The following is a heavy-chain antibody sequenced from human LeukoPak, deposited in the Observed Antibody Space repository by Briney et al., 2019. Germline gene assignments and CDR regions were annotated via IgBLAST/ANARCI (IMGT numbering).Heavy chain of an antibody. J-gene: IGHJ2*01. CDR1: GFTFSNYA. CDR3: AKAVAGYWYFDL. D-gene: IGHD6-19*01. Sequence: PGGSLRLSCAASGFTFSNYAMTWVRQAPGKGLEWVSDISGSGGITYYADSVRGRLTISRDNSLNTLYLQMNSLRAEDTAVCYCAKAVAGYWYFDLWGRGTLLTVSS. CDR2: ISGSGGIT. V-gene: IGHV3-23*01.